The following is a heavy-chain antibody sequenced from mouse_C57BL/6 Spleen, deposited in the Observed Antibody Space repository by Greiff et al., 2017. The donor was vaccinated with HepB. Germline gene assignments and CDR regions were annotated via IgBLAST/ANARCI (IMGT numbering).Heavy chain of an antibody. V-gene: IGHV1-62-2*01. D-gene: IGHD1-1*01. J-gene: IGHJ1*03. CDR1: GYTFTEYT. Sequence: VMLVESGAELVKPGASVKLSCKASGYTFTEYTIHWVKQRSGQGLEWIGWFYPGSGSIKYNEKFKDKATLTADKSSSTVYMELSRLTSEDSAVYFCARHEPLYGSSYHWYFDVWGTGTTVTVSS. CDR3: ARHEPLYGSSYHWYFDV. CDR2: FYPGSGSI.